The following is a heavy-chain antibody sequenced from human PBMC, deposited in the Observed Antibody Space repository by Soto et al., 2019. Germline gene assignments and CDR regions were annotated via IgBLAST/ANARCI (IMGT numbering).Heavy chain of an antibody. CDR2: IYWNDDK. CDR3: AHPKRPVRWRLGFDY. J-gene: IGHJ4*02. CDR1: GFSLSTSGVG. V-gene: IGHV2-5*01. Sequence: QITLKESGPTLVKPTQTLTLTCTFSGFSLSTSGVGVGWIRQPPGKALEWLALIYWNDDKRYTPSRNSRLTITKDSSKNQGVLTMPNIEPGDTATYDCAHPKRPVRWRLGFDYWGQGTLVTVSS. D-gene: IGHD6-25*01.